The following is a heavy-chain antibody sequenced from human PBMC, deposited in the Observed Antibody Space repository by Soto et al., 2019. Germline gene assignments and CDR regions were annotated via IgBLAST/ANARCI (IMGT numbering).Heavy chain of an antibody. J-gene: IGHJ4*02. Sequence: SDTMSLTCRASGTSVSNYDWSWIRQPAGKGLEHIGRIYTSGSTSYNPSLKSRVTMSMDTSQTQIYLNLTSVTAADTAVYYCARGGIQLSYAFDYWGQGILVTVSS. V-gene: IGHV4-4*07. CDR1: GTSVSNYD. CDR3: ARGGIQLSYAFDY. D-gene: IGHD5-18*01. CDR2: IYTSGST.